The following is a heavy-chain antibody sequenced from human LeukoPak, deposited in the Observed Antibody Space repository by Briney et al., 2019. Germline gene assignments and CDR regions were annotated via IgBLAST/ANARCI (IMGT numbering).Heavy chain of an antibody. CDR3: ARERRKYGSGSTRVYLFDP. J-gene: IGHJ5*02. V-gene: IGHV4-38-2*02. D-gene: IGHD3-10*01. Sequence: SETLSLTCTVSGYSISSGYYWGWIRPPPGKGLEWIGNIHYVGDTFYNPSLKSRVTISVDTSKNQFSLKPSSVTAADTAVYYCARERRKYGSGSTRVYLFDPCGQGTLVTVSS. CDR2: IHYVGDT. CDR1: GYSISSGYY.